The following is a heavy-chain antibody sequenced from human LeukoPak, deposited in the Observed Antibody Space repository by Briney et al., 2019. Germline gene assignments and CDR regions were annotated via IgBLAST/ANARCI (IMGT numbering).Heavy chain of an antibody. J-gene: IGHJ4*02. V-gene: IGHV3-74*01. Sequence: GGSLRLSCAASGFTFSSYWMHWVRQAPGKGLVWVSRINSDGSSTSYADSVKSRFTISRDNAKNTMYLQMNSLRAEDTAVYYCAREQANSYYDFWSGQNSLLDYWGQGTLVTVSS. CDR2: INSDGSST. CDR1: GFTFSSYW. D-gene: IGHD3-3*01. CDR3: AREQANSYYDFWSGQNSLLDY.